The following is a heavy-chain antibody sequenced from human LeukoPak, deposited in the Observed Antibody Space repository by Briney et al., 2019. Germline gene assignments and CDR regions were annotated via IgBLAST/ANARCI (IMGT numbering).Heavy chain of an antibody. CDR2: MSYSGRT. D-gene: IGHD3-9*01. CDR1: GGSVSSYY. Sequence: PSETLSLTCTVSGGSVSSYYWSWIRQTPEKGLEWIGYMSYSGRTDYGPSLKSRATMSVDTSKNQFSLKMSYVTAADTGVYYCAREILTGYYSNYFDYWGQGTLVTVSS. CDR3: AREILTGYYSNYFDY. V-gene: IGHV4-59*02. J-gene: IGHJ4*02.